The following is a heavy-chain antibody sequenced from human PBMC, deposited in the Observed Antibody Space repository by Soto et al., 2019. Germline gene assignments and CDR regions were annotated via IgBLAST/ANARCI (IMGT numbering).Heavy chain of an antibody. V-gene: IGHV1-18*04. CDR1: GDTFTSYG. Sequence: GASVKVSCKASGDTFTSYGISWVRQAPGQGLEWMGWISAYNGNTNYAQKLQGRVTMTTDTSTSTAYMELRSLRSDDTAVYYCARDPGRGYYDSSGYVDYWGQGTLVTAPQ. D-gene: IGHD3-22*01. CDR3: ARDPGRGYYDSSGYVDY. CDR2: ISAYNGNT. J-gene: IGHJ4*02.